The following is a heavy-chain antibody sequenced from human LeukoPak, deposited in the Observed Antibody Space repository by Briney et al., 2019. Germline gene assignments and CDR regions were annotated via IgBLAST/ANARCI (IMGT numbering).Heavy chain of an antibody. CDR3: ARPSRDGYRYTFDY. CDR2: IYNSGST. CDR1: GGSMSSYY. Sequence: PSETLSLTCTVDGGSMSSYYWSWIRQPPGKGLEWIGYIYNSGSTSSNPSLKSRVTISVDTPKNQFSLKLSSVTAADTAVYYCARPSRDGYRYTFDYWGQGILVTVSS. V-gene: IGHV4-59*01. J-gene: IGHJ4*02. D-gene: IGHD5-24*01.